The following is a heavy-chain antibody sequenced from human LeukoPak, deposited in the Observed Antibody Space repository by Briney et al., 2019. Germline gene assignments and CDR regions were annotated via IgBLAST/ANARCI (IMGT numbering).Heavy chain of an antibody. CDR3: ARRDRGGYNYGFDY. Sequence: SSETLSLTCTVSGGSISSSSYYWGWIRQPPGKGLEWIGSIYYSGSTYYNPSLKSRVTVSVDTSKNQFSLKLNSVTAADTAVYYCARRDRGGYNYGFDYWGQGTLVTVSS. J-gene: IGHJ4*02. CDR1: GGSISSSSYY. CDR2: IYYSGST. D-gene: IGHD5-18*01. V-gene: IGHV4-39*01.